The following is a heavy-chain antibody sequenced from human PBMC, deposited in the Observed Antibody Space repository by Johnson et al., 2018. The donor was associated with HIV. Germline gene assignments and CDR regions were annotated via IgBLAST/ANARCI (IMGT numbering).Heavy chain of an antibody. J-gene: IGHJ3*02. CDR1: GFTFSSYW. Sequence: VQLVESGGGLVQPGGSLRLSCAASGFTFSSYWMSWVRQAPGKGLEWVGRIKSKTDGGTTDYAAPVKGRFTISRDDSKNTLYLQMNSLRVEDTAVYYCARGGRSFDIWGQGTVVTVSS. CDR3: ARGGRSFDI. V-gene: IGHV3-15*01. CDR2: IKSKTDGGTT.